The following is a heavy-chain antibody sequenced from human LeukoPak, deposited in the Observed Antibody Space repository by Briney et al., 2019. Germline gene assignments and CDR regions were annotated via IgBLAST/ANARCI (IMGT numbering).Heavy chain of an antibody. D-gene: IGHD2-21*02. V-gene: IGHV3-30*18. J-gene: IGHJ4*02. CDR3: AKAWALTYLGGVDS. CDR2: ISYDGSNK. Sequence: TGGSLRLSCVASGFSFSSFGMHWVRQAPGKGLEWVAVISYDGSNKFYADSVKGRFTISRDNSKNTLYLQMNSLRAEDTAVYYCAKAWALTYLGGVDSWGQGTLVTVSS. CDR1: GFSFSSFG.